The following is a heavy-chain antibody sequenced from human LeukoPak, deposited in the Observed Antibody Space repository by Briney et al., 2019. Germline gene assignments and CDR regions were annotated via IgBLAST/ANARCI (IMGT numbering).Heavy chain of an antibody. Sequence: PGGSLRLSCVGSGFTFSRYWLNWVRRAPRKGLEWVSTIMIGGDGKHYADSVKGRFTISRDRSESTLFLQMNGLRAEDTAVYYCVRAAPGDCSSTSCSLFDSWGQGTLVTVSS. CDR2: IMIGGDGK. J-gene: IGHJ4*02. CDR1: GFTFSRYW. D-gene: IGHD2-2*01. CDR3: VRAAPGDCSSTSCSLFDS. V-gene: IGHV3-23*01.